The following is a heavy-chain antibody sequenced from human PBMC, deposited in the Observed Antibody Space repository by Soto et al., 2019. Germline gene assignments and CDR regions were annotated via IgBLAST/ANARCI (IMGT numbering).Heavy chain of an antibody. D-gene: IGHD3-9*01. CDR2: IGTAGDT. J-gene: IGHJ6*02. CDR3: ARDRPLTGSYYYYGMDV. CDR1: GFTFSSYD. V-gene: IGHV3-13*01. Sequence: PGGSLRLCCAASGFTFSSYDVHWVRQATGKGLEWVSAIGTAGDTYYPGSVKGRFTISRENAKNSLYLQMNSLRAEDTAVYYCARDRPLTGSYYYYGMDVWGQGTTVTVSS.